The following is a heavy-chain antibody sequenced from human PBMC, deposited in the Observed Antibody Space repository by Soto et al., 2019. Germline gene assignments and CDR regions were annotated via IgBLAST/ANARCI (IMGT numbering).Heavy chain of an antibody. CDR3: ASGYSGYDQYFDY. CDR1: GGTFSSYT. Sequence: QVQLVQSGAEVKKPGSSVKVSCKASGGTFSSYTISWVRQAPGQGLEWMGRIIPILDIANYAQKFQGRVTITADKSTSTAYMELSSLRSEDTDVYYCASGYSGYDQYFDYWGQGTLVTVSS. D-gene: IGHD5-12*01. CDR2: IIPILDIA. J-gene: IGHJ4*02. V-gene: IGHV1-69*02.